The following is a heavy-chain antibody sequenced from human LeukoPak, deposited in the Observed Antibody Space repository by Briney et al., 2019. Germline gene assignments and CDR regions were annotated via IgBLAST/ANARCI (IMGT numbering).Heavy chain of an antibody. CDR1: GYTLTELS. V-gene: IGHV1-24*01. D-gene: IGHD1-26*01. CDR2: FDPEDGET. CDR3: ATVWSTGGGSYLYAFDI. J-gene: IGHJ3*02. Sequence: ASVKVSCKVSGYTLTELSMHWVRQAPGKGLEWMGGFDPEDGETIYAQKFQGRVTMTEDTSTDTAYMELSSLRSEDTAVYYCATVWSTGGGSYLYAFDIWGQGTMVTVSS.